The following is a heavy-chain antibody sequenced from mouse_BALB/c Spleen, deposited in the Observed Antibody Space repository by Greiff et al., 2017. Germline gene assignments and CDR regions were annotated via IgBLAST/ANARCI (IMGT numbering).Heavy chain of an antibody. V-gene: IGHV6-6*02. CDR2: IRLKSNNYAT. CDR1: GFTFSNYW. D-gene: IGHD2-1*01. CDR3: TGYGNYYFHY. Sequence: EVKLQESGGGLVQPGGSMKLSCVASGFTFSNYWMNWVRQSPEKGLEWVAEIRLKSNNYATHYAESVKGRFTISRDDSKSSVYLQMNNLRAEDTGIYYCTGYGNYYFHYWGQGTTLTVSS. J-gene: IGHJ2*01.